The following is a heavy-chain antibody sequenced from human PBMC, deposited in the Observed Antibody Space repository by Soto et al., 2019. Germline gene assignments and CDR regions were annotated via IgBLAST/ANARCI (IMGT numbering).Heavy chain of an antibody. CDR2: ISGSGGST. V-gene: IGHV3-23*01. CDR1: GFTFSSYA. Sequence: EVQLLESGGGLVQLGGSLGLSCAASGFTFSSYAMSWFCQAPGKGLEWGSAISGSGGSTYYADSVRGRFTISRDNSKNTLYLQMNSLRAEDTAVYYCAKGGGIAAAHYYYYGMDVWGQGTTVTVSS. J-gene: IGHJ6*02. D-gene: IGHD6-25*01. CDR3: AKGGGIAAAHYYYYGMDV.